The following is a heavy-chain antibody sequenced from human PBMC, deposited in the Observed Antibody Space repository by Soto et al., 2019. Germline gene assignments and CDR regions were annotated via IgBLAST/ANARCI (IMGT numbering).Heavy chain of an antibody. Sequence: GGSLRLSCAASGFTFSSYSMNWVRQAPGKGLEWVSSISSSSSYIYYADSVKGRFTISRDNAKNSLYLQMNSLGAEDTAVYYCARDGGYSGYDYVRWFDPWGQGTLVTVSS. CDR2: ISSSSSYI. V-gene: IGHV3-21*01. CDR1: GFTFSSYS. CDR3: ARDGGYSGYDYVRWFDP. J-gene: IGHJ5*02. D-gene: IGHD5-12*01.